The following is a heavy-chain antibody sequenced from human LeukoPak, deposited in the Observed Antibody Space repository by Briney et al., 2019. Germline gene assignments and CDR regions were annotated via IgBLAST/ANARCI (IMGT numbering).Heavy chain of an antibody. Sequence: SETLSLTCTVSGGSISSYYWSWIRQPPGKGLEWIGYIYYSGSTNYNPSLKSRVTISVDTSKNQFSLKLSSVTAADTAVYYCARETGPATGVLDYWGQGTLVTVSS. J-gene: IGHJ4*02. CDR1: GGSISSYY. CDR3: ARETGPATGVLDY. D-gene: IGHD1-14*01. V-gene: IGHV4-59*08. CDR2: IYYSGST.